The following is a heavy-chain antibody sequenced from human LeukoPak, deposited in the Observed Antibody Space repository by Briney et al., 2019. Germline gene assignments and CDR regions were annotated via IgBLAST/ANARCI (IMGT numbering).Heavy chain of an antibody. D-gene: IGHD1-14*01. J-gene: IGHJ4*02. CDR3: AKPARTDYADY. CDR2: INGSGDRT. CDR1: GFTFNNAW. V-gene: IGHV3-23*01. Sequence: AGGSLRLSCAASGFTFNNAWMNWVRQTPGKGLEWVSSINGSGDRTYYADSVKGRFTISRDNSKNTLYLQMNSLRAEDTAVYYCAKPARTDYADYWGQGTLVTVSS.